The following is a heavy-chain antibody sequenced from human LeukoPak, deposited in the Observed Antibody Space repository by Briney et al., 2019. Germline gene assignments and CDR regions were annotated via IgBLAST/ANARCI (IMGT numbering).Heavy chain of an antibody. J-gene: IGHJ4*02. V-gene: IGHV1-8*03. CDR3: ARGLFGSGSSDDY. CDR1: GGTFSSYA. CDR2: MNPNSGNT. Sequence: ASVKVSCKASGGTFSSYAINWVRQATGQGLEWMGWMNPNSGNTGYAQKFQGRVTITRNTSISTAYMELSSLRSEDTAVYYCARGLFGSGSSDDYWGQGTLVTVSS. D-gene: IGHD3-10*01.